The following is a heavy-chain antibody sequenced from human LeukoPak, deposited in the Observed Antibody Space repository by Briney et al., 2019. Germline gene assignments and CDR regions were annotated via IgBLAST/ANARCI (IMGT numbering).Heavy chain of an antibody. Sequence: GESLKISCKVSGYSFTNYWIGWVRQIPGKGLEWMGIIYPGDSDTRYSPSFQGQVTISVDKTISTAYLQWSSLKASDSAMYYCARRVEGTPLFEYWGQGTLVTVSP. V-gene: IGHV5-51*01. CDR2: IYPGDSDT. D-gene: IGHD1-26*01. CDR3: ARRVEGTPLFEY. J-gene: IGHJ4*02. CDR1: GYSFTNYW.